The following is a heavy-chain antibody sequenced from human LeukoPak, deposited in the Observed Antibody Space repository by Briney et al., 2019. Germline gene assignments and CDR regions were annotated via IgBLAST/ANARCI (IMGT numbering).Heavy chain of an antibody. Sequence: GGSLRLSCAASGFTFSSSAMHWVRQAPDKGLEWVAVISYDGSNKYYADSVKGRFTISRDNSKNTLYLQMNSLRAEDTAVYYCARDKVEYYYDSNAFDIWGQGTMVTVSS. J-gene: IGHJ3*02. CDR2: ISYDGSNK. V-gene: IGHV3-30-3*01. CDR1: GFTFSSSA. D-gene: IGHD3-22*01. CDR3: ARDKVEYYYDSNAFDI.